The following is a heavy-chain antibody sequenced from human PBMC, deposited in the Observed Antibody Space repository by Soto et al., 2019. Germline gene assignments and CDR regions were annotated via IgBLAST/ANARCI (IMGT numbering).Heavy chain of an antibody. V-gene: IGHV1-69*01. CDR2: IIPIFGTT. D-gene: IGHD3-10*01. CDR1: GGTFNTHT. J-gene: IGHJ4*02. Sequence: QVQLVQSGAEVKKPGSSVKVSCKASGGTFNTHTISWVRQAPGQGLEWMGGIIPIFGTTTYAQNFQGRVTITADESTSTAYMELSSLISEDTAVYYCARVSLRGHLLGNFDYWGQGTLVTVSS. CDR3: ARVSLRGHLLGNFDY.